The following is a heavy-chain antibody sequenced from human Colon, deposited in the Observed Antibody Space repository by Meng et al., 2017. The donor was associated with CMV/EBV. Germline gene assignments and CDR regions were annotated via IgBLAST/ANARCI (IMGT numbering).Heavy chain of an antibody. Sequence: FSFSDSYMSWIRQAPGKGLEWVSYISSGGVTERYADSVNGRFTISRDNAKNSLFLQMNSLRAEDTAVYFCARFLCCSSSGSPYAVDIWGHGTVVTVSS. D-gene: IGHD2/OR15-2a*01. CDR2: ISSGGVTE. CDR1: FSFSDSY. V-gene: IGHV3-11*01. J-gene: IGHJ3*02. CDR3: ARFLCCSSSGSPYAVDI.